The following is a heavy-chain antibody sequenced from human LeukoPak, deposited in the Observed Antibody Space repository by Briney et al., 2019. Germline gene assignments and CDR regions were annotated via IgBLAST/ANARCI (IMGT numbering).Heavy chain of an antibody. J-gene: IGHJ6*04. CDR2: ISSSGSNI. V-gene: IGHV3-48*03. Sequence: GGSLSLSCAASGFTFSSYEMNWVPPAPGQGLEWVSYISSSGSNIYYADPVKGRFTISRDNAKNSLYLQMNSPRAEDTAVYYCAELGITMIGGVWGKGTTVTIFS. D-gene: IGHD3-10*02. CDR3: AELGITMIGGV. CDR1: GFTFSSYE.